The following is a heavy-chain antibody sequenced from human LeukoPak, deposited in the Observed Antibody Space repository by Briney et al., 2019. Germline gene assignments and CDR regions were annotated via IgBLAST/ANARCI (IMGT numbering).Heavy chain of an antibody. CDR2: INPSGGST. Sequence: ASVKVSCKASGYTFTSYYMHWVRQAPGQGLEWMGIINPSGGSTSYAQKFQGRVTMTRNTSISTAYMELSSLRSEDTAVYYCARGLLRTVSRNWFDPWGQGTLVTVSS. CDR1: GYTFTSYY. V-gene: IGHV1-46*01. D-gene: IGHD1-14*01. CDR3: ARGLLRTVSRNWFDP. J-gene: IGHJ5*02.